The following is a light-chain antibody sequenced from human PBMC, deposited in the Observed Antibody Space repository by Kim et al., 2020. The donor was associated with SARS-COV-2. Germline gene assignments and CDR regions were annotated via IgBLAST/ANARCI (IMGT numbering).Light chain of an antibody. CDR3: QQYGSSLIT. Sequence: SPGDRPTLSCRASQSFSSSYLAWYQQKPGQAPRLLIYGASSRATGIPDRFSGSGSGTDFTLTISRLEPEDFAVYYCQQYGSSLITFGQGTRLEIK. V-gene: IGKV3-20*01. J-gene: IGKJ5*01. CDR1: QSFSSSY. CDR2: GAS.